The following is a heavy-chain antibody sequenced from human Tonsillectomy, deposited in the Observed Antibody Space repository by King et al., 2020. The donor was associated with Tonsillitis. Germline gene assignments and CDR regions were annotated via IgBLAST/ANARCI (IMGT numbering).Heavy chain of an antibody. J-gene: IGHJ4*02. D-gene: IGHD3-22*01. CDR1: GFTFSGHN. CDR2: ISSNAGNT. Sequence: VQLVESGGGLVQPGGSLRLSCAASGFTFSGHNMNWVRQAPGKGLEWVAYISSNAGNTFYADSVKGRFTISRDSPRNSMYLQMNSMRDEDTAVYYCVRDHRDSSGFFSDYWGQGTLVTVSS. V-gene: IGHV3-48*02. CDR3: VRDHRDSSGFFSDY.